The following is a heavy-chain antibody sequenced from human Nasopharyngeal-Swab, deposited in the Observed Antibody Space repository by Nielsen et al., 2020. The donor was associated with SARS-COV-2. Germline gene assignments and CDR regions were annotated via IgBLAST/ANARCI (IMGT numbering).Heavy chain of an antibody. J-gene: IGHJ4*02. Sequence: LETLSLTCTVSGGSISSYYWSWIRQPPGKGLEWIGYIYYSGSTNYNPSLKSRVTISVDTPKNQFSLKLSSVTAADTAVYYCARLSYDFWSGYFDYWGQGTLVTVSS. D-gene: IGHD3-3*01. CDR1: GGSISSYY. CDR3: ARLSYDFWSGYFDY. V-gene: IGHV4-59*13. CDR2: IYYSGST.